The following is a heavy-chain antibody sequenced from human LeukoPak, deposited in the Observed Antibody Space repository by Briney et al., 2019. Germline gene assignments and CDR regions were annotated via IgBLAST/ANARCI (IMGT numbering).Heavy chain of an antibody. CDR1: GFTFSSYA. J-gene: IGHJ4*02. Sequence: PGGSLRLSCAASGFTFSSYAKSWVRQAPGKGLEWVSVSVIGGSGGTSGDSTYYADSVKGRFTISRDDYNNTLYLQMNNLRGEDTAVYYCAKHRSGIAASGSNDWGQRTLVSASS. D-gene: IGHD6-13*01. V-gene: IGHV3-23*01. CDR3: AKHRSGIAASGSND. CDR2: IGGSGGTSGDST.